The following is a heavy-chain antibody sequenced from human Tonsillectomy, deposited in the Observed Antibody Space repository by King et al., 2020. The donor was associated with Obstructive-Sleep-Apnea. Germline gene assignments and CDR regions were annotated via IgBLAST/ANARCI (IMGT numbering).Heavy chain of an antibody. CDR2: INTNTGNP. CDR3: ARSRIGSPYYSFDS. D-gene: IGHD3-22*01. J-gene: IGHJ4*02. CDR1: GYTFTTYG. Sequence: QLVQSGSELKKPGASVKVSCKTSGYTFTTYGLNWVRQAPGQGLEWMGWINTNTGNPTYAQGLTGRFVFSFDTSVRTAYLQISSLKADDTAVYFCARSRIGSPYYSFDSWGQGTLVTVSS. V-gene: IGHV7-4-1*02.